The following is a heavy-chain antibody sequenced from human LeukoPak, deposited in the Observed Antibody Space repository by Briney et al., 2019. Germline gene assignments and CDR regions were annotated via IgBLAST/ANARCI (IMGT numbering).Heavy chain of an antibody. CDR3: TSWGDTTAEYFQR. CDR2: ISDSGVNT. Sequence: PGGSLRLSCVASGFTFSHYAMSWVRQAPGKGLDWVSTISDSGVNTHYADSVKGRFTISRDNAENSLYLQMNSLRVEDTAVYYCTSWGDTTAEYFQRWGQGTLVTVSS. D-gene: IGHD2-21*02. CDR1: GFTFSHYA. V-gene: IGHV3-23*01. J-gene: IGHJ1*01.